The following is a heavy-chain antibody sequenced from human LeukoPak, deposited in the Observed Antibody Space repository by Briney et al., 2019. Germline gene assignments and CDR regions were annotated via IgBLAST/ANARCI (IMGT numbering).Heavy chain of an antibody. CDR3: AKDPNGDYVGAFDS. V-gene: IGHV3-23*01. D-gene: IGHD4-17*01. CDR1: GFTFSSYA. J-gene: IGHJ3*02. Sequence: GGSLRLSCAASGFTFSSYAMSWVRQAPGKGLEWVSAISGSGGSTYYADSVKGRFTISRDNSKNTLFLQMSSLRAEDAAVYYCAKDPNGDYVGAFDSWGQGTMVIVSS. CDR2: ISGSGGST.